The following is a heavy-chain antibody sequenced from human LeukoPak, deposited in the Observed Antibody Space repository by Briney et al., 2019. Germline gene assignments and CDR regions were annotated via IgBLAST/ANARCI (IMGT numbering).Heavy chain of an antibody. Sequence: PGGSLRLSCAVSGFTVSSNYMSWVRQAPGKGLEWVSIIYSGGTSYYADSVKGRFTISRDNSKNTLYLQMNSLRAEDTAVYYCARGWRRNLDWGQGTLVTVSS. D-gene: IGHD2/OR15-2a*01. CDR3: ARGWRRNLD. J-gene: IGHJ4*02. CDR2: IYSGGTS. V-gene: IGHV3-66*01. CDR1: GFTVSSNY.